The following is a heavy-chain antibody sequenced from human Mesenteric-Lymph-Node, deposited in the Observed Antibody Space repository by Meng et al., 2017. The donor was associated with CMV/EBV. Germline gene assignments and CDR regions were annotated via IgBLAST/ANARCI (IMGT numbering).Heavy chain of an antibody. CDR2: INPNSGGT. J-gene: IGHJ6*02. CDR3: ARDVDFWSGPPLEDPRGGYYGMDV. D-gene: IGHD3-3*01. CDR1: GYTFTGYY. Sequence: ASVKVSCKASGYTFTGYYMHWVRQAPGQGLEWMGWINPNSGGTNYAQKFQGRVTMTRDTSISTAYMELSRLRSDDTAVYYCARDVDFWSGPPLEDPRGGYYGMDVWGQGTTVTVSS. V-gene: IGHV1-2*02.